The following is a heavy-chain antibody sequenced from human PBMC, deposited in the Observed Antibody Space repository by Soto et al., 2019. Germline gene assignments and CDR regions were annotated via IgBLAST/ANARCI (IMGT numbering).Heavy chain of an antibody. CDR2: IYYSGST. Sequence: SETLSLTCTVSGGSISSYYWSWIRQPPGKGLEWIGYIYYSGSTNCNPSLKSRVTISVDTSKNQFSLKLSSVTAADTAVYYCARFKEWLLSPFDPWGQGTLVTVSS. CDR1: GGSISSYY. D-gene: IGHD3-3*01. V-gene: IGHV4-59*01. CDR3: ARFKEWLLSPFDP. J-gene: IGHJ5*02.